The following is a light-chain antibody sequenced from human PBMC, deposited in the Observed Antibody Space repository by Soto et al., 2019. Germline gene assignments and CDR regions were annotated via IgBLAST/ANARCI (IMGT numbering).Light chain of an antibody. CDR1: QSVSSN. V-gene: IGKV3-15*01. CDR2: GAS. CDR3: QQYNNWPRT. J-gene: IGKJ1*01. Sequence: EIVMTQSPASLSVSPGERATLSCRASQSVSSNLAWYQQKPGQAPRLLIYGASTGATGVPARFSGSGSGTDFTLTISSLQSEDFAVYYCQQYNNWPRTFGQGPKVDIK.